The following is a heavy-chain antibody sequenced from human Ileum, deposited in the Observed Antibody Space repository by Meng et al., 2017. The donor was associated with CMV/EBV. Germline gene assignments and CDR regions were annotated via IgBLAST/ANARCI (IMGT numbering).Heavy chain of an antibody. D-gene: IGHD3-16*01. CDR3: AGDGGFSDP. J-gene: IGHJ5*02. CDR2: MYSSGST. Sequence: SGAGACPPGRALRLSCAASGFTVSGNSMNWVRQAPGKGLEWVSLMYSSGSTKYADSVKGRFTISRDNSKNTLYLQMNSLRVEDTAVYYCAGDGGFSDPWGQGTLVTVSS. CDR1: GFTVSGNS. V-gene: IGHV3-66*01.